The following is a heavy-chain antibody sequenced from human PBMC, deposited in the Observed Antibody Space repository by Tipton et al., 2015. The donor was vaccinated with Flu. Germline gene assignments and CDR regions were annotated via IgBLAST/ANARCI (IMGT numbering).Heavy chain of an antibody. CDR3: ARQAAAVPEDQAYYFDY. Sequence: QLVQSGAEVKKPGESLKSSCKGSGYSFTSYWIGCVRQMPGKGLEWMGIIYPGDSDTRYSPSFQGQVTISADKSISTAYLQWSSLKASDTAMYYCARQAAAVPEDQAYYFDYWGQGTLVTVSS. D-gene: IGHD6-13*01. CDR2: IYPGDSDT. V-gene: IGHV5-51*01. J-gene: IGHJ4*02. CDR1: GYSFTSYW.